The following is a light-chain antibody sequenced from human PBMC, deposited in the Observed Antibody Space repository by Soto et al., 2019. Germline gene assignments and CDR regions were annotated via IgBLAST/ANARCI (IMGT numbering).Light chain of an antibody. CDR2: SNN. Sequence: QSVLTQPPSASGTPGQRVTISCSGSSSNIGSNTVNWYQQLPGTAPKLLIYSNNQRHSRVPDRLSGFKSGTSASLAISGLQSEDEADYYCAAWEDSVNGYFFGTGTKVTVL. V-gene: IGLV1-44*01. CDR3: AAWEDSVNGYF. CDR1: SSNIGSNT. J-gene: IGLJ1*01.